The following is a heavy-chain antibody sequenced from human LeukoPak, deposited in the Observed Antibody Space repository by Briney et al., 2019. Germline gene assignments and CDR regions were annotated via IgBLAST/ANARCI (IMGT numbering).Heavy chain of an antibody. Sequence: GGSLRLPCAASGFTFSSYSMNWVRQAPGKGLEWVSSISSSSSYIYYADSVKGRFTISRDNAKNSLYLQMHSLRAEDTAVYYCARDEAYSSGLVDYWGQGTLVTVSS. J-gene: IGHJ4*02. V-gene: IGHV3-21*01. CDR3: ARDEAYSSGLVDY. CDR2: ISSSSSYI. CDR1: GFTFSSYS. D-gene: IGHD6-19*01.